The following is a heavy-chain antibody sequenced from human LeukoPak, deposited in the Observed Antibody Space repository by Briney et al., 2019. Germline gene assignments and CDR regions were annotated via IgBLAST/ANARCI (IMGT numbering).Heavy chain of an antibody. D-gene: IGHD2-21*02. CDR3: ARHGSDWTFDF. J-gene: IGHJ4*02. V-gene: IGHV4-59*08. CDR2: IYYSGGT. Sequence: SETLSLTCTLSDDSIGSYYWSWIRQPPGKGLEWIGYIYYSGGTNYNPSLKSRVTISVDTSKNQFSLKLNSVTAADTAVYYCARHGSDWTFDFWGQGLLVSVTS. CDR1: DDSIGSYY.